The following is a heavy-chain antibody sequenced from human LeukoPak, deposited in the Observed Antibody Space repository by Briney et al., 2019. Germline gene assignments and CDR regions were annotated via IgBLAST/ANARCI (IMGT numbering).Heavy chain of an antibody. CDR2: ISYDGSNK. J-gene: IGHJ3*02. V-gene: IGHV3-30*18. D-gene: IGHD6-19*01. CDR1: GFTFSSYG. CDR3: AKARIAVAGPFDAFDI. Sequence: GGSLRLSCAASGFTFSSYGMHWVRQAPGKGLEWAAVISYDGSNKYYADSVKGRFTISRDNSKNTLYLQMNSLRAEDTAVYYCAKARIAVAGPFDAFDIWGQGTMVTVSS.